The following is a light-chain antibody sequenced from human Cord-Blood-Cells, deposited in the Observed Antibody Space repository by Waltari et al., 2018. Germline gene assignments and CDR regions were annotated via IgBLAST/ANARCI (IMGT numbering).Light chain of an antibody. Sequence: QSALTQPRSVSGSPGQSVTISCTGTSSDVGGYNYVSWYQQHPGKAPKLMIYDVSKRPSRVPYRFSGSKSCNTASLTISGLQAEDEADYYCCSYAGSYTFVFGGGTKLTVL. CDR2: DVS. J-gene: IGLJ3*02. CDR3: CSYAGSYTFV. V-gene: IGLV2-11*01. CDR1: SSDVGGYNY.